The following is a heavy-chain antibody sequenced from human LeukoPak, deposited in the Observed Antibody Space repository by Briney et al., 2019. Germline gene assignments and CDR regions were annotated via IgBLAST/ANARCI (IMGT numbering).Heavy chain of an antibody. CDR2: IIPIFGTA. Sequence: SVKVSCKASGGTFSSYAISWVRQAPGQGLEWMGRIIPIFGTANYAQKFQGRVTITTDESTSTAYMELSSLRSEDTAVYYCARDLLYYYDSSGYKFDYWGRGTLVTVSS. J-gene: IGHJ4*02. CDR1: GGTFSSYA. CDR3: ARDLLYYYDSSGYKFDY. D-gene: IGHD3-22*01. V-gene: IGHV1-69*05.